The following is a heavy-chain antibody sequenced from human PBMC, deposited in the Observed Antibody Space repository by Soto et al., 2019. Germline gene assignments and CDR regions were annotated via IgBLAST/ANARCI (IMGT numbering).Heavy chain of an antibody. CDR3: ASATDDSAGYCLFRPTAQTYAMDV. Sequence: GGSLRLSCAVSGFTFSNYWMEWVRQAPGKGLVWVSRINNDGSATDYADSVKGRFTVSRDNAKNTLYLQMNSLRAEDTAIYYCASATDDSAGYCLFRPTAQTYAMDVWGQGTTVTVSS. V-gene: IGHV3-74*01. CDR2: INNDGSAT. CDR1: GFTFSNYW. J-gene: IGHJ6*02. D-gene: IGHD3-22*01.